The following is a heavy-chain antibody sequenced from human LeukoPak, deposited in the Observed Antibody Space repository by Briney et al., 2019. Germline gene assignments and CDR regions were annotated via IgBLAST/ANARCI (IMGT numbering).Heavy chain of an antibody. Sequence: PGGSLRLSCAASGFTFSSYSMNWDRQAPGKGLEWVSSISSSSSYIYYADSVKGRFTISRDNAKNSLYLQMNSLRAEDTAVYYCARESDYGDYGTDYWGQGTLVTVSS. CDR3: ARESDYGDYGTDY. V-gene: IGHV3-21*01. D-gene: IGHD4-17*01. CDR2: ISSSSSYI. J-gene: IGHJ4*02. CDR1: GFTFSSYS.